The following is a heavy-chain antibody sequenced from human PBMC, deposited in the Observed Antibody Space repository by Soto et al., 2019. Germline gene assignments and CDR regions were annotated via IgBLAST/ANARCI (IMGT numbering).Heavy chain of an antibody. V-gene: IGHV1-69*13. CDR3: ARDDATYCGGKCYRYFYYGMDV. CDR2: IIPMFPTA. J-gene: IGHJ6*02. Sequence: SVKVSCKASGGTFSNHAISWVRQAPGQGLEWVGGIIPMFPTADYAQRFQGRVTITADDSTTTVYMELSGLGSEDTAMYYCARDDATYCGGKCYRYFYYGMDVWGQGTTVTVSS. D-gene: IGHD2-21*01. CDR1: GGTFSNHA.